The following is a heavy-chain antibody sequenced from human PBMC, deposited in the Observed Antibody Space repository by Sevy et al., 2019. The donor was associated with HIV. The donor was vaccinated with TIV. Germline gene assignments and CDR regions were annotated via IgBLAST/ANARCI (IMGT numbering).Heavy chain of an antibody. V-gene: IGHV3-23*01. D-gene: IGHD3-22*01. Sequence: GGSLRLSCAASGFTFSSYALNWVRQAPGKGLEWVSTISGSGGSTYYAVSVKGRFTISRDNSKNTLYLQMDSLRAEDTAVYYCAKDRYHTSGYYPEGAFDIWGQGTMVTVSS. CDR1: GFTFSSYA. CDR3: AKDRYHTSGYYPEGAFDI. J-gene: IGHJ3*02. CDR2: ISGSGGST.